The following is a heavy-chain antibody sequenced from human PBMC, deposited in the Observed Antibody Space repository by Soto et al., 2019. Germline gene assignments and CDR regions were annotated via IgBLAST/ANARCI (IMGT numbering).Heavy chain of an antibody. CDR2: VYFSGST. V-gene: IGHV4-59*12. D-gene: IGHD5-18*01. CDR3: ARGTARGYYNWFDP. CDR1: GGSLSSYY. J-gene: IGHJ5*02. Sequence: SETLSLTCTISGGSLSSYYWSWIRQTPGKGLEWIGYVYFSGSTNYNPSLKSRVTISVDTSKNQFSLKLSSVTAADTAVYYCARGTARGYYNWFDPWGQGTLVTVS.